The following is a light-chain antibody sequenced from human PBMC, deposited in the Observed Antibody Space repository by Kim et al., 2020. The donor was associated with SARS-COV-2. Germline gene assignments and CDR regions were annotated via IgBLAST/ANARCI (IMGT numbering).Light chain of an antibody. V-gene: IGKV1-12*01. CDR3: QQANSFPYT. Sequence: SGSVGDRITITCRASQGISGWLAWYQQEPGKAPKLLIYAASSLQSGVPSRFSGSGSETDFTLTISSLQPEDFATYYCQQANSFPYTFGQGTKLEIK. CDR2: AAS. J-gene: IGKJ2*01. CDR1: QGISGW.